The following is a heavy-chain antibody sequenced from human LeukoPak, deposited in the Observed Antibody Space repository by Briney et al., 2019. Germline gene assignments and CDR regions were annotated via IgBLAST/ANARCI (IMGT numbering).Heavy chain of an antibody. CDR3: ARARSSIAAYDY. V-gene: IGHV4-34*01. CDR2: INHSGST. Sequence: SETLSLTCAVYGGSFSGYYWSWLRQPPGKGLEWIGEINHSGSTNYNPSLKSRVTISVDTSKNQFSLKLSSVTAEDTAVYYCARARSSIAAYDYWGQGTLVTVSS. J-gene: IGHJ4*02. D-gene: IGHD6-6*01. CDR1: GGSFSGYY.